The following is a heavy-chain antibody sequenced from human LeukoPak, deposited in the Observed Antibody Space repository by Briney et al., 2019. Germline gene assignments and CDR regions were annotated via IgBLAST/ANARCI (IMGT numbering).Heavy chain of an antibody. CDR2: ISSSGSTI. CDR3: ARSIAAAGTYYYYYYGMDV. CDR1: GLTFSDYY. J-gene: IGHJ6*02. V-gene: IGHV3-11*01. Sequence: NPGGSLRLSCAASGLTFSDYYMSWIRQAPGKGLEWVSYISSSGSTIYYADSVKGRFTISRDNATNSLYLQMNSLRAEDTAVYYCARSIAAAGTYYYYYYGMDVWGQGTTVTVSS. D-gene: IGHD6-13*01.